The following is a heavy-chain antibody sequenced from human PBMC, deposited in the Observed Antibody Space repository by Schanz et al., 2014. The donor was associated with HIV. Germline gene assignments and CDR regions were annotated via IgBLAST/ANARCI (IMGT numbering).Heavy chain of an antibody. CDR2: ISGSGSHT. D-gene: IGHD1-26*01. Sequence: QMQLVESGGGLVKPGGSLRLSCAASGFIFSNFHMSWIRQTPGKGLEWVSYISGSGSHTYYADTVKGRFTISRDNAKNSLYLQMNFMRAEDTAVYYCARDSGSYVYFDDWGQGTLVTVSS. J-gene: IGHJ4*02. V-gene: IGHV3-11*04. CDR3: ARDSGSYVYFDD. CDR1: GFIFSNFH.